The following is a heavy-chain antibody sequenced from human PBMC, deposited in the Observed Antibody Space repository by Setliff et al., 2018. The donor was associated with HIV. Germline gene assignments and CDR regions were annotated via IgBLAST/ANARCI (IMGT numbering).Heavy chain of an antibody. J-gene: IGHJ4*02. D-gene: IGHD5-12*01. Sequence: ASVKVSCKASGYIFTNYAIHWVRQAPGQRLEWMGGFNAGNLNTKYSQKFQGRVTFTGDTSASITYMELSSLRSEDTAVYYCAREEMSMWLPEYFFDFWGQGTLVTVSS. CDR3: AREEMSMWLPEYFFDF. CDR2: FNAGNLNT. CDR1: GYIFTNYA. V-gene: IGHV1-3*01.